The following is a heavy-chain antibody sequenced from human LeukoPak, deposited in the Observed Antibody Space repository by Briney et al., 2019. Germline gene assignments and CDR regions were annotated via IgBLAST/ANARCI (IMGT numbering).Heavy chain of an antibody. CDR3: ARNGHYDFWSGYYMSYYYYMDV. J-gene: IGHJ6*03. CDR2: MNPNSGNT. D-gene: IGHD3-3*01. CDR1: VYTFTSYD. V-gene: IGHV1-8*01. Sequence: ASVKVSCKASVYTFTSYDINWVRQATGQGLEWMGWMNPNSGNTGYAQKFQGRVTMTRNTSISTAYMELSSLRSEDTAVYYCARNGHYDFWSGYYMSYYYYMDVWGKGTTVTVSS.